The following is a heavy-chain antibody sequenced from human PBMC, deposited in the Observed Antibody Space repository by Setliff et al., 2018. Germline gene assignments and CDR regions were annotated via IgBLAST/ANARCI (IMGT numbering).Heavy chain of an antibody. Sequence: SETLSLTCAVYGGSFSTYYWIWIRQPPGKGLEWIGEINHSGSTNYNPSLKSRVTISVDTSKNQFSLKLSSVTAADTAVYYCARSQSFNFWSGYFWFDPWGQGTLVTVSS. V-gene: IGHV4-34*01. J-gene: IGHJ5*02. CDR1: GGSFSTYY. CDR2: INHSGST. D-gene: IGHD3-3*01. CDR3: ARSQSFNFWSGYFWFDP.